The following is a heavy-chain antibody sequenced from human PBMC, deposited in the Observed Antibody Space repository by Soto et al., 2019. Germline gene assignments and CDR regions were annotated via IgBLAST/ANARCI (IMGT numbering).Heavy chain of an antibody. D-gene: IGHD3-22*01. CDR1: GFTFSSYW. CDR3: TREGSSGISGFDA. J-gene: IGHJ5*02. CDR2: INNDGSST. Sequence: GGSLRLSCAASGFTFSSYWMHWVRQAPGKGLVWVSHINNDGSSTSYADSVKGRFTISRDNAKNTLYLQMNSLRAEDMAVYYCTREGSSGISGFDAWGQGTLVTVSS. V-gene: IGHV3-74*01.